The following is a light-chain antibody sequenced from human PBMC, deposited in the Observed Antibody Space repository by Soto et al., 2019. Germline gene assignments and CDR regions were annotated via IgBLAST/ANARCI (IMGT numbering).Light chain of an antibody. CDR2: DVT. J-gene: IGLJ2*01. CDR1: SSDIGAYNY. CDR3: SSFTSDSTPGV. V-gene: IGLV2-14*01. Sequence: QSVLTQPASVSGSPGQSITISCSGTSSDIGAYNYVSWYQQFPGKAPKLIMFDVTNRPSGASFRFSGSKSGNTASLTISGLLAEDEADYYCSSFTSDSTPGVFGGGTQLTV.